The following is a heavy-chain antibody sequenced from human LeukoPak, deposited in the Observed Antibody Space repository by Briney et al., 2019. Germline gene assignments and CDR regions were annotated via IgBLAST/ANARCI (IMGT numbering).Heavy chain of an antibody. CDR1: GGSISSSNW. Sequence: SETLSLTCAVSGGSISSSNWWSWVRQPPGKGLEWIGEIYHSGSTNYNPSLKSRVTISVDKSKNQFSLKLSSVTAADTAVYYCARHRRDYSSGWWKGYYYYGMDVWGQGTTVTVSS. CDR2: IYHSGST. D-gene: IGHD6-19*01. J-gene: IGHJ6*02. V-gene: IGHV4-4*02. CDR3: ARHRRDYSSGWWKGYYYYGMDV.